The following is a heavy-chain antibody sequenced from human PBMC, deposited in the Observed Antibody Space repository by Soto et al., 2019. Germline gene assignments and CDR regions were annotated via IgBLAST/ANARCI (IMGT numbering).Heavy chain of an antibody. CDR1: GFTFSSYA. CDR3: AKDRSGYPVDYYYMDV. D-gene: IGHD5-12*01. Sequence: PGGSLRLSCAASGFTFSSYAMSWVRQAPGKGLEWVSAISGSGGSTYYADSVKGRFTISRDNSKNTLYLQMNSLRAEDTAVYYCAKDRSGYPVDYYYMDVWGKGTTVTVSS. V-gene: IGHV3-23*01. CDR2: ISGSGGST. J-gene: IGHJ6*03.